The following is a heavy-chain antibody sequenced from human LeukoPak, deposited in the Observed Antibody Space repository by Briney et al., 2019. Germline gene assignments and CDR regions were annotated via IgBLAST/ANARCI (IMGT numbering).Heavy chain of an antibody. Sequence: PGGSLRLSCGASGFTFTSYAMNWVRQAPGKGLEWVSAISGSGDATYYADSVKGRFTISRDSSKDTLYLQMNSLRVEDTVLYYCAKAHYGDFLGWFDPWGQGTLVTVSS. D-gene: IGHD4-17*01. CDR2: ISGSGDAT. J-gene: IGHJ5*02. V-gene: IGHV3-23*01. CDR1: GFTFTSYA. CDR3: AKAHYGDFLGWFDP.